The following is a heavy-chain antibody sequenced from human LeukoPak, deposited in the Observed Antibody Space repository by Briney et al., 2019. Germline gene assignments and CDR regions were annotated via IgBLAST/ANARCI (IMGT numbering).Heavy chain of an antibody. D-gene: IGHD1-26*01. J-gene: IGHJ4*02. Sequence: SETLSLTCTVSGGSISSYYWSWIRQPAGKGLEWIGRIYTSGSTNHNPSLKSRVTMSVDTSKNQFSLKLSSVTAADTAVYYCARDTWELGGFDYWAREPWSPSPQ. CDR2: IYTSGST. V-gene: IGHV4-4*07. CDR1: GGSISSYY. CDR3: ARDTWELGGFDY.